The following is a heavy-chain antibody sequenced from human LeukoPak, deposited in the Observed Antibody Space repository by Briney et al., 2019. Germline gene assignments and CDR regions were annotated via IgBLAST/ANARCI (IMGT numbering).Heavy chain of an antibody. CDR1: GFTFSSYA. D-gene: IGHD3-10*01. V-gene: IGHV3-64D*06. CDR2: IGSNGGST. CDR3: VKDRGVRGVIITDY. J-gene: IGHJ4*02. Sequence: GGSLRLSCSASGFTFSSYAMHWVRQAPGKGLEYVSAIGSNGGSTYYADSVKGRFTISRDNSKNTLYLQMSSLRAEDTAVYYCVKDRGVRGVIITDYWGQGTLVTVSS.